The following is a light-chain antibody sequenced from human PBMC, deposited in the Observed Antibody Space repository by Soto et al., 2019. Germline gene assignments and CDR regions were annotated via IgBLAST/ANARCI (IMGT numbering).Light chain of an antibody. J-gene: IGLJ2*01. CDR2: LNSDGSH. CDR1: SGHSSYA. Sequence: QPVLTQSPSASASLGASVKLTCTLSSGHSSYAIAWHQQQPEKGPRYLMKLNSDGSHSKGDGIPDRFSGSSSGAERYLTICSLQSEDEADYYCQTWGTGILVFGGGTKVTVL. V-gene: IGLV4-69*01. CDR3: QTWGTGILV.